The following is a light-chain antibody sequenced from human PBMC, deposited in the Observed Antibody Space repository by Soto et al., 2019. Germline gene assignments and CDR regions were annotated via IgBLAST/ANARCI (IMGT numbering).Light chain of an antibody. Sequence: VXXAXXSXRASQSVSSQLAWYQQKPGQAPRLLIYDVSNRATGIPARFRGSGSGTDFTLTISSLEPEDFAVYYCQQRSNWPITFGQGTRLEI. V-gene: IGKV3-11*01. CDR1: QSVSSQ. CDR2: DVS. J-gene: IGKJ5*01. CDR3: QQRSNWPIT.